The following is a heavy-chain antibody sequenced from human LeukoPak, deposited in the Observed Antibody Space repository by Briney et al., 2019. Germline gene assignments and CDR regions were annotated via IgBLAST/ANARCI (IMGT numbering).Heavy chain of an antibody. CDR3: ARGGEANYYDTSGYYLYYY. CDR1: GGTFSNYA. CDR2: IIPIFGTT. D-gene: IGHD3-22*01. Sequence: ASVKVSCKASGGTFSNYAISWVRQAPGQGLEWMGRIIPIFGTTNYAQKFQGRVTITTDESTSTAYMELSSLRSEDTAVHYCARGGEANYYDTSGYYLYYYWGQGTLVTVSS. V-gene: IGHV1-69*05. J-gene: IGHJ4*02.